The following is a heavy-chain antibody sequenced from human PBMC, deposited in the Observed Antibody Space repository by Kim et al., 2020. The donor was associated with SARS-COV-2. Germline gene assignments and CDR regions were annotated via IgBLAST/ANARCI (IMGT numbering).Heavy chain of an antibody. J-gene: IGHJ6*02. D-gene: IGHD1-1*01. CDR2: MNPNSGNT. Sequence: ASVKVSCKASGYTFTSYDINWVRQATGQGLEWMGWMNPNSGNTGYAQKFQGRVTMTRNTSISTAYMELSSLRSEDTAVYYCARLPPEYTYYYYYGMDVWGQGTTVTVSS. CDR1: GYTFTSYD. V-gene: IGHV1-8*01. CDR3: ARLPPEYTYYYYYGMDV.